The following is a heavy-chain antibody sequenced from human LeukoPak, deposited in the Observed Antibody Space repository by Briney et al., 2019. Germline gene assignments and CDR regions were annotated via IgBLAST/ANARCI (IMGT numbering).Heavy chain of an antibody. J-gene: IGHJ3*02. CDR2: ISGTGGDI. CDR3: ARESTYYDSSGYHGAFDI. CDR1: GFTFASYA. V-gene: IGHV3-23*01. D-gene: IGHD3-22*01. Sequence: GGSLRLSCAASGFTFASYAMDWVRQAPGKGLEWVSAISGTGGDIHYADSVKGRFTISRDNAKNSLYLQMNSLRAEDTAVYYCARESTYYDSSGYHGAFDIWGQGTMVTVSS.